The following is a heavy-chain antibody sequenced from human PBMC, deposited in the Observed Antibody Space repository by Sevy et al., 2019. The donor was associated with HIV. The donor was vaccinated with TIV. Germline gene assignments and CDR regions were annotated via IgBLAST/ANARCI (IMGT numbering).Heavy chain of an antibody. CDR3: ASVYSSRWDDAFDI. J-gene: IGHJ3*02. CDR2: INPNSGNT. Sequence: ASVKVSCKASGYTFTSYDFNCVRQATGQGLEWMGWINPNSGNTGYAQKFQGRVTMTRNTSISTAYMELSSLRSEDTAVYYCASVYSSRWDDAFDIWGQGTMVTVSS. CDR1: GYTFTSYD. D-gene: IGHD6-13*01. V-gene: IGHV1-8*01.